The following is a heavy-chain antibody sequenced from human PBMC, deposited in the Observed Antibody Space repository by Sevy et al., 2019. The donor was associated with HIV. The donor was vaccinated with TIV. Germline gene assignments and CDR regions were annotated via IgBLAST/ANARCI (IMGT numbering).Heavy chain of an antibody. CDR1: GYTVTGYY. V-gene: IGHV1-2*02. J-gene: IGHJ4*02. D-gene: IGHD3-10*01. CDR2: TNPNSGGT. Sequence: ASVKVSCKASGYTVTGYYMHWVRQAPGQGLEWMGWTNPNSGGTNYAQKFQGRVTMTRDTSISTAYMELSRLRSDDTAMYYCARERGGGFDYWGQGTLVTVSS. CDR3: ARERGGGFDY.